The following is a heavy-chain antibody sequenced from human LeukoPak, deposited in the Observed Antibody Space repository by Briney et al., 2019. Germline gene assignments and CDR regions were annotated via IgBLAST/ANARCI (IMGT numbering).Heavy chain of an antibody. J-gene: IGHJ3*02. Sequence: ASVKVSCKASGYTFTSYGISWVRQAPGQGLEWMGIINPSGGSTSYAQKFQGRVTMTRDTSTSTVYMELSSLRSEDTAVYYCARGGWLQSDAFDIWGQGTMVTVSS. CDR3: ARGGWLQSDAFDI. D-gene: IGHD5-24*01. V-gene: IGHV1-46*01. CDR1: GYTFTSYG. CDR2: INPSGGST.